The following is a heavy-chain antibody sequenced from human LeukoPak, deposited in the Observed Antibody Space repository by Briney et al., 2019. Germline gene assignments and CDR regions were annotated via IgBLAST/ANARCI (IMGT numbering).Heavy chain of an antibody. CDR1: GFTFSISW. J-gene: IGHJ6*02. Sequence: GGSLRLSCAASGFTFSISWMSWVRQAPGRGLECVANIKPDGSEKFYVDSVKGRFTISRDNAKNSLFLQMNSLRAEDTALYYCAKDEGGGDEYYYYGMDVWGQGTTVTVSS. D-gene: IGHD2-21*02. V-gene: IGHV3-7*03. CDR3: AKDEGGGDEYYYYGMDV. CDR2: IKPDGSEK.